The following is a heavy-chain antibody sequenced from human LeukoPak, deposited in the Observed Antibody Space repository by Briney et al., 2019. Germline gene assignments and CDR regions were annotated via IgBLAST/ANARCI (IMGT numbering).Heavy chain of an antibody. CDR3: ASGPYPAAGTDHQFDY. V-gene: IGHV4-59*01. CDR1: GASISSYY. Sequence: SETLSLTCTVSGASISSYYWSWIRQPPGKGLEWIGYIYYSRSTNYNPTHYNPSLKSRVTISVDTSKNHFSLKLSSVTAADTAVYYCASGPYPAAGTDHQFDYWGPGALVTVSS. D-gene: IGHD6-13*01. J-gene: IGHJ4*02. CDR2: IYYSRST.